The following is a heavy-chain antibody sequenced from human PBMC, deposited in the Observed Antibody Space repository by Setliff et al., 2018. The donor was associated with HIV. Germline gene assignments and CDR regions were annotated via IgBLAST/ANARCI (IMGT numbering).Heavy chain of an antibody. V-gene: IGHV1-18*01. D-gene: IGHD3-16*01. CDR2: INTNSGHT. Sequence: EASVKVSCKASGYTFTSYGITWVRQAPGQGLEWMGWINTNSGHTDYAQKLQDRVTITADTSSTTAYMELSSLRSDDTAVYYCARDWNYVVDVWGKGTTVTVSS. CDR1: GYTFTSYG. J-gene: IGHJ6*04. CDR3: ARDWNYVVDV.